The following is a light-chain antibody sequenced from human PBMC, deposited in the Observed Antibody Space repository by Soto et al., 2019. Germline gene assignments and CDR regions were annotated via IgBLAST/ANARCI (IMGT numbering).Light chain of an antibody. Sequence: QSVLTQAPSASGTPGQRVTISCSGSNSNIGGNSVSWYQQLPGTAPKLLVYTNNQRPSGVPDRISGSKSGTSASLAISGLQSEDEADYYCAAWDDSLNGVVFGGGTKATVL. V-gene: IGLV1-44*01. CDR3: AAWDDSLNGVV. CDR2: TNN. CDR1: NSNIGGNS. J-gene: IGLJ2*01.